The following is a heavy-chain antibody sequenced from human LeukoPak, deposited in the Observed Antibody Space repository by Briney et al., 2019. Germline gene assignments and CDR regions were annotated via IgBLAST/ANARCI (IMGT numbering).Heavy chain of an antibody. J-gene: IGHJ6*02. D-gene: IGHD6-13*01. CDR1: GGSFSGYY. V-gene: IGHV4-34*01. CDR2: IIQSGST. Sequence: PSETLSHTCAVYGGSFSGYYWTWIRQPPGKGLEWIAEIIQSGSTNYNPSLKSRVTISVDTSKNQFSLKLSSVTAADTAVYYCARGRPGIAAGGIKYYYGMDVWGQGIPVTVSS. CDR3: ARGRPGIAAGGIKYYYGMDV.